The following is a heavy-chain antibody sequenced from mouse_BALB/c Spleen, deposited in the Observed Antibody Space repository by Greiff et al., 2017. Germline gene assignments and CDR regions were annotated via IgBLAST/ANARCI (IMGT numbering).Heavy chain of an antibody. V-gene: IGHV1S127*01. J-gene: IGHJ2*01. D-gene: IGHD1-1*01. Sequence: VQLQQSGPQLVRPGASVKISCKASGYSFTSYWMHWVKQRPGQGLEWIGMIDPSDSETRLNQKFKDKATLTVDKSSSTAYMQLSSPTSEDSAVYYCARLAYGSSYNYFDYWGQGTTLTVSS. CDR3: ARLAYGSSYNYFDY. CDR2: IDPSDSET. CDR1: GYSFTSYW.